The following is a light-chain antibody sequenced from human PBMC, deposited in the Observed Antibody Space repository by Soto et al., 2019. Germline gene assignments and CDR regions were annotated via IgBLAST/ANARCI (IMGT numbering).Light chain of an antibody. CDR2: DAS. V-gene: IGKV3-11*01. CDR1: QSVNGY. J-gene: IGKJ2*01. CDR3: QQRSNWPPGYT. Sequence: EIVLTQSPATLSLSPGEGATLSCRASQSVNGYLAWYQQKPGQAPRLLIYDASSRAIGTPARFIGSGSGTDFRLTISSLEPEDSAVYYCQQRSNWPPGYTFGQGTKLEIK.